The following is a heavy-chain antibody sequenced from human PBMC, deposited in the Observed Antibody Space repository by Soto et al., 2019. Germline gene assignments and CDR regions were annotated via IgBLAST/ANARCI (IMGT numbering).Heavy chain of an antibody. J-gene: IGHJ5*02. Sequence: PGGSLRLSCSASGFTFSSYAMHWVRQAPGKGLEYVSAISSNGGSTYYADSVKGRFTISRDNSKNTLYLQMSSLRAEDTTVYYCVKVKPPPHERFGELFGWFDPWGQGTLVTVSS. CDR2: ISSNGGST. CDR3: VKVKPPPHERFGELFGWFDP. V-gene: IGHV3-64D*06. D-gene: IGHD3-10*01. CDR1: GFTFSSYA.